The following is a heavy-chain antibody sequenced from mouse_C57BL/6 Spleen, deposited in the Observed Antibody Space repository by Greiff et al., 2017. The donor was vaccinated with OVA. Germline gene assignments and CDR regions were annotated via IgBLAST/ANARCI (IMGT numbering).Heavy chain of an antibody. Sequence: EVQLVESGGGLVQPGGSLKLSCAASGFTFSDYYMYWVRQTPEKRLEWVAYISNGGGSTYYPDTVKGRFTISRDNAKNTLYLQMSRLKSEDTAMYYCARQYDYDGFAYWGQGTLVTVSA. J-gene: IGHJ3*01. V-gene: IGHV5-12*01. CDR1: GFTFSDYY. CDR2: ISNGGGST. CDR3: ARQYDYDGFAY. D-gene: IGHD2-4*01.